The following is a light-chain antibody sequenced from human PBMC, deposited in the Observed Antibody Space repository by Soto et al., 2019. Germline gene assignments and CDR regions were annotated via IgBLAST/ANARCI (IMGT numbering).Light chain of an antibody. CDR1: SSDVGGYNY. CDR2: DVN. Sequence: QSALTQPASVSGSPGQSITISCTGTSSDVGGYNYVSWYQQHPGKAPKLMIYDVNTRPSGVSNRFSGSKSGNTASLTRSGLQDEDEDDYCCSSYTSSTSFGGGTKVTVL. V-gene: IGLV2-14*01. CDR3: SSYTSSTS. J-gene: IGLJ2*01.